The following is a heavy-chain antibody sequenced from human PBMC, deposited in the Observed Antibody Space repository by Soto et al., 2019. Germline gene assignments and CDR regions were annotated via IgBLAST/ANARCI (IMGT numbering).Heavy chain of an antibody. CDR3: AGTSRRESIFGGAKLGHYYGMDV. J-gene: IGHJ6*02. D-gene: IGHD3-3*01. CDR1: GGTFSSYA. CDR2: IIPIFGTA. V-gene: IGHV1-69*13. Sequence: SVKVSCKASGGTFSSYAISWVRHAPGQGLEWMGGIIPIFGTANYAQKFQGRVTITADESTSTACMELSSLRSEDTAVYYCAGTSRRESIFGGAKLGHYYGMDVWGQGTTVTVSS.